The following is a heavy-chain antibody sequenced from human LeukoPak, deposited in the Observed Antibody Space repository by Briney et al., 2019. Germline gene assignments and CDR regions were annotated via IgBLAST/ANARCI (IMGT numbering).Heavy chain of an antibody. CDR2: INHSGST. D-gene: IGHD3-10*01. Sequence: NPSETLSLTCAVYGGSFSGYYWSWIRQPPGKGLEWIGEINHSGSTNYNPSLKSRVTISVDTSKNQFSLKLTSVTAADTAVYYCARTIVRGVPLPGYWGQGTLVTVSS. V-gene: IGHV4-34*01. J-gene: IGHJ4*02. CDR3: ARTIVRGVPLPGY. CDR1: GGSFSGYY.